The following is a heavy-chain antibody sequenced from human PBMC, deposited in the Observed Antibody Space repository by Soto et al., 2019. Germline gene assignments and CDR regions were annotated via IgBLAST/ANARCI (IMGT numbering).Heavy chain of an antibody. Sequence: QVQLQESGPGLVKPSETLSLTCTVSGGSISSYYWSWIRQPPGKGLEWIGYIYYSGSTNYNPSLKSRVTISVDTSKNQFALKLSSVTAADTAVYYCARQYGTPFDYWGQGTLVTVSS. J-gene: IGHJ4*02. D-gene: IGHD1-1*01. V-gene: IGHV4-59*08. CDR2: IYYSGST. CDR3: ARQYGTPFDY. CDR1: GGSISSYY.